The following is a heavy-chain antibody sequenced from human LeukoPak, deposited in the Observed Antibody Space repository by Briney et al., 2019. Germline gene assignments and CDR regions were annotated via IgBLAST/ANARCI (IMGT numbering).Heavy chain of an antibody. CDR3: ARDPPYYYDSRYFQH. CDR2: ISSSGSTI. CDR1: GFTFSDYY. D-gene: IGHD3-22*01. V-gene: IGHV3-11*01. Sequence: GGSLRLSCAASGFTFSDYYMSWIRQAPGKGLEWVSYISSSGSTIYYADSVKGRFTISRDNAKNSLYLQMNSLRAEDTAVYYCARDPPYYYDSRYFQHWGQGTLVTVSA. J-gene: IGHJ1*01.